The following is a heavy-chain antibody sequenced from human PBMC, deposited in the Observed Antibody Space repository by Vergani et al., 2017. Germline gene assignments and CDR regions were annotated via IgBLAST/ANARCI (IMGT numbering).Heavy chain of an antibody. CDR2: IYYSGST. D-gene: IGHD3-10*01. V-gene: IGHV4-31*03. CDR1: GGSISSGGYY. Sequence: QVQLQESGPGLVKPSQTLSLTCTVSGGSISSGGYYWSWIRQHPGKGLEWIGYIYYSGSTYYNPSLKSRVTISVDTSKNQFSLKLSSVTAADTAVYYCARDESPYGSGSYYSPPDYYYYYGMDVWGQGTTVTVSS. CDR3: ARDESPYGSGSYYSPPDYYYYYGMDV. J-gene: IGHJ6*02.